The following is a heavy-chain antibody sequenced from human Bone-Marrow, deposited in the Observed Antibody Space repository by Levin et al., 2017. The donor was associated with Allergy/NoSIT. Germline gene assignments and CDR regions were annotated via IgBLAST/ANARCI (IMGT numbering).Heavy chain of an antibody. Sequence: GGSLRLFCAASGFTFISYGMHWVRQAPGKGLECVAVISYDGSNQYYGDSVKGRFTVSRDNSKNTLYLQMNSLRAEDTAVYYCAKETGYASRRDFDYWGQGTLVTVSS. D-gene: IGHD6-13*01. J-gene: IGHJ4*02. CDR3: AKETGYASRRDFDY. CDR1: GFTFISYG. CDR2: ISYDGSNQ. V-gene: IGHV3-30*18.